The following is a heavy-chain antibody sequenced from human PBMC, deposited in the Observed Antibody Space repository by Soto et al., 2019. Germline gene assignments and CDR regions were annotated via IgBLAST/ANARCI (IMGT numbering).Heavy chain of an antibody. CDR3: ATAKVDY. CDR1: GFTFGDYW. Sequence: PGGSLRLSCAASGFTFGDYWMHWVRQPPGKGPEWVSRMTGDGRTTQYADSVKGRFTASRDNAKSTLYLQTNSLRAEDTAVYYCATAKVDYWVPGTLVTVSS. V-gene: IGHV3-74*03. J-gene: IGHJ4*02. CDR2: MTGDGRTT.